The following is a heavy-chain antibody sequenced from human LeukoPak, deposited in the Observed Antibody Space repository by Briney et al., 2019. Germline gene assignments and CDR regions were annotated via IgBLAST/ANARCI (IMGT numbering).Heavy chain of an antibody. CDR3: ATPTYGSGSYYFLVHAFGI. CDR2: FDPEDGET. Sequence: ASVKVSCKVSGYTLTELSMHWVRQAPGKGLEWMGGFDPEDGETIYAQKFQGRVTMTEDTSTDTAYMELSSLRSEDTAVYYCATPTYGSGSYYFLVHAFGIWGQGTMVTVSS. D-gene: IGHD3-10*01. J-gene: IGHJ3*02. CDR1: GYTLTELS. V-gene: IGHV1-24*01.